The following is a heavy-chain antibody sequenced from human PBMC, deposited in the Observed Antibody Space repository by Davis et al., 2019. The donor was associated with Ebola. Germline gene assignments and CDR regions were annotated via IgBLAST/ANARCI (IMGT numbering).Heavy chain of an antibody. J-gene: IGHJ6*02. CDR1: GGSVSSGSYY. CDR3: ARDGRGSSSWYVQGRYYYYGMDV. Sequence: PSETLSLTCTVSGGSVSSGSYYWSWIRQPPGKGLEWIGYIYYSGSTNYNPSLKSRVTISVDTSKNQFSLKLSSVTAADTAVYYCARDGRGSSSWYVQGRYYYYGMDVWGQGTTVTVSS. V-gene: IGHV4-61*01. D-gene: IGHD6-13*01. CDR2: IYYSGST.